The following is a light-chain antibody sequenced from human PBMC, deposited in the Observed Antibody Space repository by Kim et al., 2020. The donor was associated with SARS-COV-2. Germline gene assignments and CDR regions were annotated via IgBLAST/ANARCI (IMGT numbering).Light chain of an antibody. Sequence: SYELTQPPSVSVAPEMTATITCGGNNIGGKSVMWYLQKPGRSPVLVIYYDDKRPSGIPERFSASNSGNTATLTISRVEAGGEADYFCQVWDPSSEHVLFGGGTKLTVL. CDR1: NIGGKS. V-gene: IGLV3-21*04. CDR2: YDD. J-gene: IGLJ2*01. CDR3: QVWDPSSEHVL.